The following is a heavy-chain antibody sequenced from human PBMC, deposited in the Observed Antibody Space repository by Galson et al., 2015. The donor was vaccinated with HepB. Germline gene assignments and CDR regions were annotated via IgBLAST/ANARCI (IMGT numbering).Heavy chain of an antibody. CDR1: GFTFSSYG. D-gene: IGHD3-22*01. Sequence: SLRLSCAASGFTFSSYGMHWVRQAPGKGLEWVAVISYDGSNKYYADSVKGRFTISRDNSKNTLYLQMNSLRAEDTAVYYCAKSWAYDSSGYFDYWGQGTLVTVSS. CDR3: AKSWAYDSSGYFDY. J-gene: IGHJ4*02. CDR2: ISYDGSNK. V-gene: IGHV3-30*18.